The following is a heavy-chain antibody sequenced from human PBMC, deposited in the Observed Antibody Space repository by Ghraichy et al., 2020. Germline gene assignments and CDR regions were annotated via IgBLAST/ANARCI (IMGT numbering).Heavy chain of an antibody. CDR1: GFTFGDYG. CDR2: MRSHSQGGTA. D-gene: IGHD2-15*01. CDR3: VADRPTPPRFDC. V-gene: IGHV3-49*03. Sequence: GGSLRLSCSGSGFTFGDYGLSWFRQPPGKGLEWVAVMRSHSQGGTADYAASVRGRFSLLRDDSKTIGYLQMDSLKSDDTAVYYCVADRPTPPRFDCWGPGTLVTVSS. J-gene: IGHJ4*02.